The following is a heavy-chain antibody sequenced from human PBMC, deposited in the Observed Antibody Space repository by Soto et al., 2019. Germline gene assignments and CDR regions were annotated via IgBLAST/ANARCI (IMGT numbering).Heavy chain of an antibody. V-gene: IGHV4-4*07. CDR3: ARTTRDGYNYKVYYGMDV. D-gene: IGHD5-12*01. J-gene: IGHJ6*02. CDR1: AGSISGYS. CDR2: IYISGNT. Sequence: PSATLSLTCIVSAGSISGYSWSWIRQPAGKGLEWIGSIYISGNTDYNPSLKSRVTMSEDTSKNHCSLKLRSVTAADTAVYFCARTTRDGYNYKVYYGMDVWGQGTTVTISS.